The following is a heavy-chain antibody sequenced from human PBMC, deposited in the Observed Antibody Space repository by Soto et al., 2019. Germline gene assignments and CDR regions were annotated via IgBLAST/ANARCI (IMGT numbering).Heavy chain of an antibody. V-gene: IGHV1-69*01. D-gene: IGHD3-22*01. CDR1: GGSFSSYA. CDR3: ARTYYYDSSGYSLDY. J-gene: IGHJ4*02. CDR2: IIRIFGTA. Sequence: QVQLVQSGAEVKKPGSSVKVSCKASGGSFSSYAISWVRQAPGQGLEWMGGIIRIFGTANYAQKFQGRVTINADESTSTAYMELSSLRSEDTAVYYFARTYYYDSSGYSLDYWCQGTLVTVSA.